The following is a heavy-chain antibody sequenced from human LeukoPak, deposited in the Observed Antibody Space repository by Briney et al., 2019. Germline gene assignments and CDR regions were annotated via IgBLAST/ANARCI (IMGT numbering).Heavy chain of an antibody. D-gene: IGHD1-1*01. J-gene: IGHJ4*02. CDR3: ARGETTHRYYFDY. CDR1: GFTFSSYS. CDR2: ISSSSSTI. Sequence: PGGSLRLSCAASGFTFSSYSMNWVRQAPGKGLEWVSYISSSSSTIYYADSVKGRFTISRDNAKNSLYLQMNSLRAEDTAVYYCARGETTHRYYFDYWGQGTLVTVSS. V-gene: IGHV3-48*01.